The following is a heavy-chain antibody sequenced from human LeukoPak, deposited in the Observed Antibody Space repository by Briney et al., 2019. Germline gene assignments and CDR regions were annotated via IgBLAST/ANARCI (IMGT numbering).Heavy chain of an antibody. CDR3: ARQEAAAGTGGDYYYMDV. V-gene: IGHV3-7*01. Sequence: GGSLRLSCAASGFTFSSYWMSWVRQAPGKGLEWVANIKQDGSEKYYVDSVKGRFTISRDNAKNSLYLQMNSLRAEDTAVYYCARQEAAAGTGGDYYYMDVWGKGTTVTISS. CDR1: GFTFSSYW. D-gene: IGHD6-13*01. CDR2: IKQDGSEK. J-gene: IGHJ6*03.